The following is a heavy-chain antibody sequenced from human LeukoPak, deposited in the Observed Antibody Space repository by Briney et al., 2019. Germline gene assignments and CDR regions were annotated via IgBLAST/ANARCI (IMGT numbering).Heavy chain of an antibody. CDR1: GYTLTDYY. V-gene: IGHV1-2*02. CDR3: ARHYSSGWYVFNY. Sequence: ASVKVSCKASGYTLTDYYMHWVRRAPGQGLEWMGWINPNSGGTNYAQKFQGRVTMTRDTSISTAYMELTRLRSGDTALYYCARHYSSGWYVFNYWGQGTLVTVSS. D-gene: IGHD6-19*01. J-gene: IGHJ4*02. CDR2: INPNSGGT.